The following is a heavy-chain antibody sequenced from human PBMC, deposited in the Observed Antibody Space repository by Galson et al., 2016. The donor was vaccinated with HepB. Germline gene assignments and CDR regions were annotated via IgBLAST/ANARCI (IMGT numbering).Heavy chain of an antibody. V-gene: IGHV4-39*07. D-gene: IGHD6-19*01. Sequence: SETLSLTCTVSGDSFRSSTYYWAWIRQPPGKGLEWIGSIYYRGNTYYNPSLKTRVTVSVDTSKNQFSLKVTSVPAADTALYYCAGGGLVAVAAFDSWGQGTLVTVSS. CDR3: AGGGLVAVAAFDS. CDR1: GDSFRSSTYY. CDR2: IYYRGNT. J-gene: IGHJ4*02.